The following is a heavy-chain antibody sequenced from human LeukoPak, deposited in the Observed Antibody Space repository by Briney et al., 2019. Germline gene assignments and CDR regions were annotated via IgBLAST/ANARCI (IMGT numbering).Heavy chain of an antibody. CDR3: ARGRYLTTGGGAAAGFLDY. Sequence: SETLSLTCAVYGGSFSGYYWSWIRQPPGKGLEWIGEINHSGSTNYNPSLKRRVTISVDTSQNQFSVRLSSVTAADTAVYYCARGRYLTTGGGAAAGFLDYWGQGTLVTVSS. CDR2: INHSGST. CDR1: GGSFSGYY. D-gene: IGHD6-13*01. J-gene: IGHJ4*02. V-gene: IGHV4-34*01.